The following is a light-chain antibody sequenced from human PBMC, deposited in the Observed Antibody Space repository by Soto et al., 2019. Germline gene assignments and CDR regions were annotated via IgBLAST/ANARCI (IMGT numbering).Light chain of an antibody. CDR2: LNSDGSH. J-gene: IGLJ7*01. CDR3: QTWGTGTHAV. CDR1: SRHSTYA. Sequence: QPVLTQSPSASASLGASVKLTCTLSSRHSTYAIAWHQQQPEKGPRYLMKLNSDGSHSKGDGIPDRFSGSSSGGERYLTISSLQSEDEADYYCQTWGTGTHAVLGGGTQLTVL. V-gene: IGLV4-69*01.